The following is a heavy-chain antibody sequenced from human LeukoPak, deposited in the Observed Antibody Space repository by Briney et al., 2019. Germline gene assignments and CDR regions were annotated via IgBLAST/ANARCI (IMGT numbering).Heavy chain of an antibody. CDR2: IYTSGST. CDR1: GGSISSYY. D-gene: IGHD3-10*01. V-gene: IGHV4-4*07. CDR3: ARDDMVRGVMSVADY. Sequence: SETLSLTCTVSGGSISSYYRSWIRQPAGKGLEWIGRIYTSGSTNYNPSLKSRVTMSVDTSKNQFSLKLSSVTAADTAVYYCARDDMVRGVMSVADYWGQGTLVTVSS. J-gene: IGHJ4*02.